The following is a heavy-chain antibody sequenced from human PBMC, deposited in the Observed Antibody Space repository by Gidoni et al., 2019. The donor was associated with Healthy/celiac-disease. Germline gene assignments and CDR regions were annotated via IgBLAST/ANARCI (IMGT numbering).Heavy chain of an antibody. CDR1: GFTFSSYD. Sequence: EVQLVESGGGLVQPGGSLSLSCAASGFTFSSYDMHWVRQATGKGLEWVSAIGTAGDTYYPGSVKGRFTISRENAKNSLYLQMNSLRAGDTAVYYCARDRGTGSGWYFDLWGRGTLVTVSS. J-gene: IGHJ2*01. D-gene: IGHD1-1*01. CDR3: ARDRGTGSGWYFDL. V-gene: IGHV3-13*01. CDR2: IGTAGDT.